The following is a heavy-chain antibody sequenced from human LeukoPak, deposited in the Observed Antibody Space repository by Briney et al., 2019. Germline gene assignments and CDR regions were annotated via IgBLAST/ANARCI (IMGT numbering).Heavy chain of an antibody. J-gene: IGHJ4*02. V-gene: IGHV1-2*06. D-gene: IGHD4-11*01. Sequence: ASVNVSCKASGYTFTGYYMHWVRQAPGQGLEWMGRINPNSGGTNYAQKFQGRVTMTRDTSISTAYMELSRLRSDDTAVYYCARAESSNWDTKYYFDYWGQGTLVTVSS. CDR2: INPNSGGT. CDR3: ARAESSNWDTKYYFDY. CDR1: GYTFTGYY.